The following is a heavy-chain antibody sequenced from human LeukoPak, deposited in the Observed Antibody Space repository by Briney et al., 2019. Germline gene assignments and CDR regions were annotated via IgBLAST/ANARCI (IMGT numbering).Heavy chain of an antibody. V-gene: IGHV3-23*01. Sequence: PGASLRLSCAVSGLTFSTYSMTWVRQGPGKGLEWVSSIYNSGAKIFYADSVKGRFTISRDNSKNMLYLQMNSLRVEDTAVYYCAKDVAPDSGWDLDYWGQGTLVTVSS. D-gene: IGHD6-19*01. CDR3: AKDVAPDSGWDLDY. CDR2: IYNSGAKI. CDR1: GLTFSTYS. J-gene: IGHJ4*02.